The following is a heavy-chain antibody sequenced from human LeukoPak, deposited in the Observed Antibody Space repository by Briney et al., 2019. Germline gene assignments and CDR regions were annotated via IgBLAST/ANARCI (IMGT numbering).Heavy chain of an antibody. J-gene: IGHJ4*02. D-gene: IGHD6-6*01. CDR2: ISSSSSYI. Sequence: GGSLRLSCAASGFTFSHYSMNWVRQAPGKGLEWVSCISSSSSYIYYADSVKGRFTISRDNAKNSLFLQMNSLRAEDTAVYYCARDPWGTYSSSSGYHFDYWGQGTLVTVSS. V-gene: IGHV3-21*01. CDR1: GFTFSHYS. CDR3: ARDPWGTYSSSSGYHFDY.